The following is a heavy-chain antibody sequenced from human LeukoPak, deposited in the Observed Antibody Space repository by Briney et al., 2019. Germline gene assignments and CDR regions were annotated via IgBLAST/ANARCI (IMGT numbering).Heavy chain of an antibody. CDR1: GYTFTSYG. J-gene: IGHJ4*02. V-gene: IGHV1-18*01. Sequence: ASVKVSCKASGYTFTSYGISWVRQAPGQGLEWMGWISAYNGNTNYAQKLQGRVTMTTDTSTSTAYMELRSPRSDDTAVYYCAREKGFPVGTVAGTLGYWGQGTLVTVSS. D-gene: IGHD6-19*01. CDR3: AREKGFPVGTVAGTLGY. CDR2: ISAYNGNT.